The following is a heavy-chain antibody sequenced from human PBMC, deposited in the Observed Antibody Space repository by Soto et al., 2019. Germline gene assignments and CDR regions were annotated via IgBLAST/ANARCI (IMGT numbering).Heavy chain of an antibody. CDR2: ISGSGGST. D-gene: IGHD5-12*01. V-gene: IGHV3-23*01. CDR3: AKEVEYSGYDLGAFDI. CDR1: GFTFSSYA. J-gene: IGHJ3*02. Sequence: GGSLRLSCAASGFTFSSYAMSWVRQAPGKGLEWVSAISGSGGSTYYADSVKGRFTISRDNSKNTLYLQMNSLRAEDTAVYYCAKEVEYSGYDLGAFDIWGQGTMVTVSS.